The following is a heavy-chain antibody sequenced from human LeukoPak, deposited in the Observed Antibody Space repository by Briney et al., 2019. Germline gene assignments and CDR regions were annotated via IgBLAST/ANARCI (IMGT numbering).Heavy chain of an antibody. Sequence: ASVKVSCKASGYTFTSYDINWVRQATGQGLEWMGWMNPNSGNTGYAQKFQGRVTMTRNTSISTAYMELSSLRSEDTAVYYCAVTMIVVYNYCYYYYGMDVWGQGTTVTVSS. CDR1: GYTFTSYD. CDR3: AVTMIVVYNYCYYYYGMDV. V-gene: IGHV1-8*01. J-gene: IGHJ6*02. D-gene: IGHD3-22*01. CDR2: MNPNSGNT.